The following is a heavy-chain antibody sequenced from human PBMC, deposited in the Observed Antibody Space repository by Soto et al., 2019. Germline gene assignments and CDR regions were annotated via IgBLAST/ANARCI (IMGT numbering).Heavy chain of an antibody. CDR3: ARDTARAMVRIYYGMDV. D-gene: IGHD3-10*01. CDR2: IWYDGSNK. CDR1: GFTFSSYG. V-gene: IGHV3-33*01. J-gene: IGHJ6*02. Sequence: QVQLVESGGGVVQPGRSLRLSCAASGFTFSSYGMHWVRQAPGKGLEWVAGIWYDGSNKYYADSVKGRLTISRDNSKNTLYLQMNSLRAEDTAVYYCARDTARAMVRIYYGMDVWGQGTTVTVSS.